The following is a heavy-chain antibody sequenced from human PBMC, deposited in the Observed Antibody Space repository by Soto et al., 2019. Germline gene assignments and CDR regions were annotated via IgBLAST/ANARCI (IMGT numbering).Heavy chain of an antibody. CDR3: ANLLNVAAAGTPHYYGVDV. J-gene: IGHJ6*02. V-gene: IGHV3-30-3*01. Sequence: GGSLRLSCAASGFTFSSYAMHWVRQAPGKGLEWVAVISYGGSNKYYADSVRGRFTISRDNSKNTLYLQMNSLRAEDTAVYHCANLLNVAAAGTPHYYGVDVWGQGTTVT. CDR1: GFTFSSYA. CDR2: ISYGGSNK. D-gene: IGHD6-13*01.